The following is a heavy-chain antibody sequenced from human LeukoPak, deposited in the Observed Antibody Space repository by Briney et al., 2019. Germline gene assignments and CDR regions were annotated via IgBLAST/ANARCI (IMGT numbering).Heavy chain of an antibody. Sequence: ASVKVSCKASGYTFTGYYMHWVRQAPGQGLEWIGWINPNSGGTNYAQKFQGRVTMTRDTSISTAYMELSRLRSDDTAVYYCARVKDFWSGYYPRVMGLDAFDIWGQGTMVTVSS. CDR2: INPNSGGT. V-gene: IGHV1-2*02. CDR3: ARVKDFWSGYYPRVMGLDAFDI. CDR1: GYTFTGYY. J-gene: IGHJ3*02. D-gene: IGHD3-3*01.